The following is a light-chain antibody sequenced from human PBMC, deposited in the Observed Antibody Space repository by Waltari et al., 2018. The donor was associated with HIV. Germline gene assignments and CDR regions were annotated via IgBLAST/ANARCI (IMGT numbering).Light chain of an antibody. CDR1: TSKHGSYY. CDR3: AAWDDSLSVV. V-gene: IGLV1-47*01. CDR2: RNN. Sequence: QSVLTQPPSASGPPGQRVTISCSGRTSKHGSYYVYWYQQLPGTAPKLLIYRNNQRPSGVPDRFSGSKSGTSASLAISGLRSEDEADYYCAAWDDSLSVVFGGGTKLTVL. J-gene: IGLJ2*01.